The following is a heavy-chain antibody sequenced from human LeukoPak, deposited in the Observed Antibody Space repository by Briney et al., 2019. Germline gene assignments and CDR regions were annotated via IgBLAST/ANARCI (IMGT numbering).Heavy chain of an antibody. J-gene: IGHJ3*02. D-gene: IGHD3-22*01. V-gene: IGHV4-59*01. CDR1: GGSFRSFH. CDR3: ARVNYDSRGYSNAFDI. Sequence: SETLSLTCTVSGGSFRSFHWSGIRQPPGKRLEGIGYIYYSGSTNSNPSLKSRVIISADTSKRQFSLKLSSVTAADTAMYYCARVNYDSRGYSNAFDIWGQGAIVSVSS. CDR2: IYYSGST.